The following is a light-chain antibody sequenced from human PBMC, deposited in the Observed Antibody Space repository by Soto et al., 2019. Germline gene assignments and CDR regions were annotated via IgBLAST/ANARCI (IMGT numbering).Light chain of an antibody. Sequence: QSVLTQPASVSGSPGQSITISCTGTSSDVGSYNLVSWYQQHPGKAPKLMIYEGSKRPSGVSNRFSGSKSGNTASLTISGRQAEDEADYYCCSYAGSSTDVVFGGGTKGTVL. CDR3: CSYAGSSTDVV. CDR1: SSDVGSYNL. J-gene: IGLJ2*01. V-gene: IGLV2-23*01. CDR2: EGS.